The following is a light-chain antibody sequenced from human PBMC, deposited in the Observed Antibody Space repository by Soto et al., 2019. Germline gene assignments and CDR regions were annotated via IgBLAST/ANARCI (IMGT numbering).Light chain of an antibody. CDR2: DVS. CDR3: SSYTSSSTPVV. Sequence: QSALTQPASVSGSPGQSITISCTGTSSDVGGYNYVSWYQQHPGKAPKLMIYDVSNRPSGVSNRFSGSKSGNTASLTISGLQAEDAADYSCSSYTSSSTPVVFGGGTKLTVL. V-gene: IGLV2-14*01. CDR1: SSDVGGYNY. J-gene: IGLJ2*01.